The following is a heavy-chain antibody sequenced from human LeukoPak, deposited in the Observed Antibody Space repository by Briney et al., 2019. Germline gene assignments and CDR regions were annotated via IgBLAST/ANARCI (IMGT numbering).Heavy chain of an antibody. CDR2: ITGGGGST. V-gene: IGHV3-23*01. Sequence: QAGGSLRLSCAASGFTFSSYAMSWVRQAPGKGLEWVSSITGGGGSTYFADSVKDRFTISRDSSRNTLYLQLNSLRAEDTAVYYCAKSPYYDASGYNREYYFDCWGQGTLVTVSS. D-gene: IGHD3-22*01. CDR1: GFTFSSYA. CDR3: AKSPYYDASGYNREYYFDC. J-gene: IGHJ4*02.